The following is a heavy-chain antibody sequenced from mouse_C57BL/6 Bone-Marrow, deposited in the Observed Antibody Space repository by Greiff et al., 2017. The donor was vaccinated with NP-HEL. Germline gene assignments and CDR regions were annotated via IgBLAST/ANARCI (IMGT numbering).Heavy chain of an antibody. Sequence: EVQLQQSGPELVKPGASVKISCKASGYSFTDYNMNWVKQSNGKSLEWIGVINPNYGTTSYNQKFKGKATLTVDQSSSTASLQLHSLTSDDSAVYYCARKERTRQLRPHYYAMDYWGQGTPVTVSS. D-gene: IGHD3-2*02. CDR3: ARKERTRQLRPHYYAMDY. J-gene: IGHJ4*01. CDR2: INPNYGTT. V-gene: IGHV1-39*01. CDR1: GYSFTDYN.